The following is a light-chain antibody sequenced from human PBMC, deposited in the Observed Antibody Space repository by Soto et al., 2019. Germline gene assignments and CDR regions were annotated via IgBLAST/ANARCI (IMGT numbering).Light chain of an antibody. J-gene: IGKJ1*01. CDR1: QSISSD. V-gene: IGKV3-15*01. CDR3: QQYNNWPRT. CDR2: GAS. Sequence: EIVMTQSPATLSVSPGERATLSCRASQSISSDVAWYQQKPGQAPRLLIYGASTTATGIPARFSGSGSGTEFTLTISSLQSEDFAVYYCQQYNNWPRTFGQGTKVDSK.